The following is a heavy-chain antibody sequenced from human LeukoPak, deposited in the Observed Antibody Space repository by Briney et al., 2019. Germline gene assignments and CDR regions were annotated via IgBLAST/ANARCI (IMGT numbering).Heavy chain of an antibody. Sequence: SETLSLTCAVYGGPFSGYYWSWIRQPPGKGLEWIGEINHSGSTNYNPSLKSRVTISVDTSKNQFSLKLSSVTAADTAVYCCARGLSIVVVPAATYYFDYWGQGTLVTVSS. D-gene: IGHD2-2*01. V-gene: IGHV4-34*01. CDR3: ARGLSIVVVPAATYYFDY. J-gene: IGHJ4*02. CDR1: GGPFSGYY. CDR2: INHSGST.